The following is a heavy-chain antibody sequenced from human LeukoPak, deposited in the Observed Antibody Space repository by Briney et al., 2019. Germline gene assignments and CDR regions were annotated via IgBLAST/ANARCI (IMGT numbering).Heavy chain of an antibody. CDR3: AKDRFSGILTGYYKAPLGD. V-gene: IGHV3-33*06. Sequence: GGSLRVSCAASGFTFTSYVMHWVRQAPGKGLEWGAVIWYDGSNKYYADSVKGRFTISRDNSKNTLYLQMNSLRAEDTAVYYCAKDRFSGILTGYYKAPLGDWGQGTLVTVSS. CDR1: GFTFTSYV. CDR2: IWYDGSNK. J-gene: IGHJ4*02. D-gene: IGHD3-9*01.